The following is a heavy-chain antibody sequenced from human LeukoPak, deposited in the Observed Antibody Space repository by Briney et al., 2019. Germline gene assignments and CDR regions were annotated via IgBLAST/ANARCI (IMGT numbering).Heavy chain of an antibody. CDR1: GGSISSYY. V-gene: IGHV4-59*12. Sequence: SSETLSLTCTVSGGSISSYYWSWIRQPPGKGLEWIGYIYYSGSTNYNPSLKSRVTISVDTSKNQFSLKLSSVTAADTAVYYCARDFHYYGSGSLDYWGQGTLVTVSS. J-gene: IGHJ4*02. CDR3: ARDFHYYGSGSLDY. CDR2: IYYSGST. D-gene: IGHD3-10*01.